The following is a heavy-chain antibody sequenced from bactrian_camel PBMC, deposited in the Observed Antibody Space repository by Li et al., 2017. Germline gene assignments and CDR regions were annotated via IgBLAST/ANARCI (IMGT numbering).Heavy chain of an antibody. V-gene: IGHV3S55*01. CDR1: GFTFAGSY. D-gene: IGHD6*01. CDR2: LSSDGST. Sequence: HVQLVESGGGSVQAGGSLRLSCTASGFTFAGSYMGWYRQAPGNKCEVVSTLSSDGSTSYSDSVKGRFTIAHDNSKNTVYLQLNSLTPDDTAVYYCAAEPAAPFLPKGLKGSSCWDYYDMDYWGKGTQVTVS. J-gene: IGHJ7*01.